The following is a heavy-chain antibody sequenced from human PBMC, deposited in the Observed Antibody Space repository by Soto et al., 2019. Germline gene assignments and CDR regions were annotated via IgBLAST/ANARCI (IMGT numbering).Heavy chain of an antibody. J-gene: IGHJ4*02. CDR2: ISDDGSKE. CDR3: AREVYYDFWSGFNTHPYYFDY. V-gene: IGHV3-30-3*01. Sequence: GSLRLSCAASEFSFKIYTMHWVRQAPGKGLEWVAVISDDGSKEYYADSVKGRFTISRDNSKNTLYLQMNSLRAEDTAVYYCAREVYYDFWSGFNTHPYYFDYWGQGTLVTVSS. D-gene: IGHD3-3*01. CDR1: EFSFKIYT.